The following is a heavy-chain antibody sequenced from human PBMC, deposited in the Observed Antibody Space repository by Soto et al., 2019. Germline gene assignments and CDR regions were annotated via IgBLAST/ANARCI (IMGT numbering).Heavy chain of an antibody. J-gene: IGHJ6*02. V-gene: IGHV3-23*01. CDR3: AATHSPVLRFLEWLSYYYGMDV. Sequence: GGSLRLSCAASGFTFSSYAMSWVRQAPGKGLEWVSAISGSGGSTYYADSVKGRFTISRDNSKNTLYLQMNSLRAEDTAVYYCAATHSPVLRFLEWLSYYYGMDVWGQGTTVTVSS. D-gene: IGHD3-3*01. CDR2: ISGSGGST. CDR1: GFTFSSYA.